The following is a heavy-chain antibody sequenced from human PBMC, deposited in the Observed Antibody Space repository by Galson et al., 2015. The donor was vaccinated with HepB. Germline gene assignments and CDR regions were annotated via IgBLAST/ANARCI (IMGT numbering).Heavy chain of an antibody. CDR1: GFTFSSYG. CDR3: AKEDYTQLALDY. Sequence: SLRLSCAASGFTFSSYGMHWVRQAPGKGLEWVAVISYDGSNKYYADSVKGRFTISRDNSKNTLYLQMNSLRAEDTAVYYCAKEDYTQLALDYWGQGTLVTVSS. CDR2: ISYDGSNK. V-gene: IGHV3-30*18. J-gene: IGHJ4*02. D-gene: IGHD3-3*01.